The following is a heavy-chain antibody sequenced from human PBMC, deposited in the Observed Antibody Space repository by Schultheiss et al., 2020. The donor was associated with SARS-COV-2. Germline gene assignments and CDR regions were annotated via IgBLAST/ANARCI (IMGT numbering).Heavy chain of an antibody. CDR1: GSSISGYF. D-gene: IGHD3-10*01. J-gene: IGHJ4*02. CDR2: IYYTGIT. V-gene: IGHV4-59*01. Sequence: SDTLSLTCTVSGSSISGYFWTWIRQPPGKGLEQVGNIYYTGITKYSPSLKSRITISVDTSKKQFSLRLGSVTAADTAVYYCARAARVEQLFSVRGGHLDYWGRGTRVTVSS. CDR3: ARAARVEQLFSVRGGHLDY.